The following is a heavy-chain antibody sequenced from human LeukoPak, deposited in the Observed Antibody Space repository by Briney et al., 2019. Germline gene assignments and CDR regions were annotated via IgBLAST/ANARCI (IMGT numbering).Heavy chain of an antibody. CDR2: IGTAGDT. J-gene: IGHJ3*02. D-gene: IGHD3-10*01. CDR3: ARDRAYAFDN. CDR1: GFTFSSYD. Sequence: PGGSLSLSCAASGFTFSSYDMHWVRHATGKGLEWVSAIGTAGDTYYPGSVKGRFTISTDNAKNSVYLQMNSLRDEDTAVYYCARDRAYAFDNWGQGTMVTVSS. V-gene: IGHV3-13*04.